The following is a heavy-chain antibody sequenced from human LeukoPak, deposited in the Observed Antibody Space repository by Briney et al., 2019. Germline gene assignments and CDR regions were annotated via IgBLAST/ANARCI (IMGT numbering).Heavy chain of an antibody. CDR3: ARVGVDLWFDP. CDR1: GYTFTGYY. D-gene: IGHD3/OR15-3a*01. CDR2: INPNTGGT. Sequence: ASVKVPCKASGYTFTGYYIQWVRRAPGQGLEWMGRINPNTGGTNYAQKFQGRVTMTRDTSISTAYMELSRLTSDDTAVYYCARVGVDLWFDPWGQGTLVTVSS. V-gene: IGHV1-2*06. J-gene: IGHJ5*02.